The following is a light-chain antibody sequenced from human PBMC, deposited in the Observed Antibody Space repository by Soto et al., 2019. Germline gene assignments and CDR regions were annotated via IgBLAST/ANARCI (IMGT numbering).Light chain of an antibody. Sequence: DIQMTQSPSTLSTSVGDXVTITCRASQSISSWLAWYQQKPGKAPKLLIYKASSLESGVTSRFSGSGSGTEFTLTISSLQPDDFATYYCQQYNSYSWTFGQGTKADIK. J-gene: IGKJ1*01. V-gene: IGKV1-5*03. CDR1: QSISSW. CDR2: KAS. CDR3: QQYNSYSWT.